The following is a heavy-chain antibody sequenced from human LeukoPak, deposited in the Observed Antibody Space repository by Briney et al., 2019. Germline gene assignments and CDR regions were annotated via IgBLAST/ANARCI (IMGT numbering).Heavy chain of an antibody. V-gene: IGHV1-69*06. Sequence: GASVRVSCKASGGTFSSYAISWVRQAPGQGLEWMGGIIPIFGTANYAQKFQGRVTITADISTSTAYMELSSLRSEDTAVYYCARGDLYDYVWGSYTAFDYWGQGTLVTVSS. D-gene: IGHD3-16*01. CDR2: IIPIFGTA. CDR3: ARGDLYDYVWGSYTAFDY. J-gene: IGHJ4*02. CDR1: GGTFSSYA.